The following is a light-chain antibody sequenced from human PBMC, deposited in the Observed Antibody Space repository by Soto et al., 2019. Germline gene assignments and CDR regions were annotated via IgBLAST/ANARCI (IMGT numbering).Light chain of an antibody. Sequence: ALTQPASVSGSPGRSITISCTGTSSDIGSYNYVSWYQQHPGKAPKLIIYDVTNRPAGISSRFSASKSGDTASLTISVLQADDEAGYFCSSYKGTSTPYVFGTGTKVTVL. J-gene: IGLJ1*01. V-gene: IGLV2-14*03. CDR3: SSYKGTSTPYV. CDR1: SSDIGSYNY. CDR2: DVT.